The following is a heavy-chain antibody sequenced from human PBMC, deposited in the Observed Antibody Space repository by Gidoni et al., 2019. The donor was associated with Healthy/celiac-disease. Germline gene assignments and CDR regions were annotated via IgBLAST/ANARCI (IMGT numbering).Heavy chain of an antibody. J-gene: IGHJ4*02. Sequence: EVQLVESGRGVVQPGRSLRLSCAVSAFPFDDYAMHWVRQAPGKGLEWVSGISWNSGSIVYADSVKGRFTISRDNAKNSLYLQMNSLRAEDTAFYYCAKSSGHSSSWSFDYWGQGTLVTVSS. CDR2: ISWNSGSI. V-gene: IGHV3-9*01. D-gene: IGHD6-13*01. CDR3: AKSSGHSSSWSFDY. CDR1: AFPFDDYA.